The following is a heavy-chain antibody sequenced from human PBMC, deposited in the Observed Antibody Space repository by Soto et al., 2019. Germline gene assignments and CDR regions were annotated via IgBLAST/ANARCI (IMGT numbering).Heavy chain of an antibody. D-gene: IGHD3-10*01. CDR1: GGSISSYY. Sequence: PSETLSLTCTVSGGSISSYYWSWIRQPPGKGLEWIGYIYYSGSTNYNPSLKSRVTISVDTSKNQFSLKLSSVTAADTAVYYCARLRILWFGELGYWFDPWGQGTLVTVSS. V-gene: IGHV4-59*08. CDR2: IYYSGST. J-gene: IGHJ5*02. CDR3: ARLRILWFGELGYWFDP.